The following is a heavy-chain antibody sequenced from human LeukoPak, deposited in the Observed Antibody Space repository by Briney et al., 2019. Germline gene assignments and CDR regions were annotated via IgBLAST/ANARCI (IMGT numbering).Heavy chain of an antibody. CDR3: ARDLVAVAGTFDY. CDR1: GYTFTSYG. Sequence: ASESVSCRASGYTFTSYGMRGVRQARGQGREGVGWISAYNPTTNSAQKLQGSVTMTTDTSTSTAYMALRSLRSDDTAVYYCARDLVAVAGTFDYWGQGTLVTVSS. V-gene: IGHV1-18*01. CDR2: ISAYNPTT. J-gene: IGHJ4*02. D-gene: IGHD6-19*01.